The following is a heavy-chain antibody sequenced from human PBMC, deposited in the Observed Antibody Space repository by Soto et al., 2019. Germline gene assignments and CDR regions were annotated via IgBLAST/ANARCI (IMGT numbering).Heavy chain of an antibody. CDR3: ARDTQLWRLDS. Sequence: EVELVESGGGFVQPGESMRLSCAASGFTFSIYWMHWVRQAPGKGLVWVSRLKSDGSATTYADSVKGRFTISRENVKNTLYLQMNSLRAEDAAVSSCARDTQLWRLDSWGKGTRVTVSS. CDR1: GFTFSIYW. J-gene: IGHJ4*02. V-gene: IGHV3-74*01. D-gene: IGHD5-18*01. CDR2: LKSDGSAT.